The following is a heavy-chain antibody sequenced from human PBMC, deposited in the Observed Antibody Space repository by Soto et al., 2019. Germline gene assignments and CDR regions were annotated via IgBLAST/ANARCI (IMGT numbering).Heavy chain of an antibody. CDR1: GGSISSSSYY. V-gene: IGHV4-39*01. Sequence: SETLSLTCTVSGGSISSSSYYWGWIRQSPGKGLEWIGSVYYRGRSYSKSSVKSRVTISVDTSKNRFSLSLNSVTASDTAVCFCVSQRTTVPTQAYFDYWGPGALVTVSS. J-gene: IGHJ4*02. CDR2: VYYRGRS. CDR3: VSQRTTVPTQAYFDY. D-gene: IGHD4-17*01.